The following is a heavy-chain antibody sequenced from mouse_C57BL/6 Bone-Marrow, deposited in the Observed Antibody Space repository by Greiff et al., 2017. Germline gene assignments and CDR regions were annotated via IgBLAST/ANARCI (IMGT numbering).Heavy chain of an antibody. D-gene: IGHD1-1*01. V-gene: IGHV5-9-1*02. CDR1: GFTFSSYA. CDR2: ISSGGDYI. Sequence: EVMLVESGEGLVKPGGSLKLSCAASGFTFSSYAMSWVRQTPEKRLEWVAYISSGGDYIYYADTVKGRFTISRDNARNTLYLQMSSLKSEDTAMYYCTRDRGTTVVDWGQGTLVTVSA. J-gene: IGHJ3*01. CDR3: TRDRGTTVVD.